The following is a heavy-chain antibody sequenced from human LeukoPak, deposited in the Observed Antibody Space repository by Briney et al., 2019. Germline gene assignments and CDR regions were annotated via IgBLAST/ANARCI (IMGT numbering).Heavy chain of an antibody. J-gene: IGHJ4*02. CDR3: ARAFDYGGNLSFGY. CDR2: INHSGST. D-gene: IGHD4-23*01. Sequence: SDTLSLTCAVYGGSFSGYYWSWIRQPPGKGLEWIGEINHSGSTNYNPSLKSRVTISVDTSKNQFSLKLSSVTAADTAVYYCARAFDYGGNLSFGYWGQGTLVTVSS. CDR1: GGSFSGYY. V-gene: IGHV4-34*01.